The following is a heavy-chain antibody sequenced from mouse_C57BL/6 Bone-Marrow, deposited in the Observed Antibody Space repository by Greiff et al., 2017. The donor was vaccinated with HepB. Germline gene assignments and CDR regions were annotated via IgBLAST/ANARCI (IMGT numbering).Heavy chain of an antibody. D-gene: IGHD1-1*01. J-gene: IGHJ2*01. V-gene: IGHV1-64*01. CDR1: GYTFTSYW. CDR3: ARYGGSSYSFDY. Sequence: VQLQQPGAELVKPGASVKLSCKASGYTFTSYWMHWVKQRPGQGLEWIGMIHPNSGSTNYNEKFKSKATLTVDKSSSTAYMQLSSLTSEDSAVYDCARYGGSSYSFDYWGQGTTLTVSS. CDR2: IHPNSGST.